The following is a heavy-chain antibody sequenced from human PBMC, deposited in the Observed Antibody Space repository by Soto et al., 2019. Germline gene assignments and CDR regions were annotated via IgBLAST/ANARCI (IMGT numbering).Heavy chain of an antibody. Sequence: QVQLVESGGGVVQPGRSLRLSCAASGFIFSTYGMHWVRKAPGKGLEWVAVIWNDGSNKQYADSVKGRFTISRDNSENTMYLQMNSLRSEDTAVYYCAREGAIIVDNKYYGMDVWGQGTTVTVSS. V-gene: IGHV3-33*01. J-gene: IGHJ6*02. CDR1: GFIFSTYG. CDR2: IWNDGSNK. D-gene: IGHD2-15*01. CDR3: AREGAIIVDNKYYGMDV.